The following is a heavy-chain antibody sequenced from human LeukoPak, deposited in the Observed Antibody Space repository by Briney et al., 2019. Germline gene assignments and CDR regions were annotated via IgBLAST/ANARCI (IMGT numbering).Heavy chain of an antibody. CDR1: GGSISSSSYY. V-gene: IGHV4-39*01. D-gene: IGHD2-2*01. Sequence: SETLSLTCTVSGGSISSSSYYWGWIRQPPGKGLEWIGSIYYSGSTYYNPSLKSRVTIYVDTSKNQFSLKLSSVTAADTAVYYCARHSEHQYRAALYYFDYWGQGTLVTVSS. CDR2: IYYSGST. CDR3: ARHSEHQYRAALYYFDY. J-gene: IGHJ4*02.